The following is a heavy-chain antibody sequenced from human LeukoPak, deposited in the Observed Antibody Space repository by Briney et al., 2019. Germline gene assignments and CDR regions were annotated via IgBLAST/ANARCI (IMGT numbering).Heavy chain of an antibody. CDR2: ISGSGGST. CDR1: GFTFSSYA. V-gene: IGHV3-23*01. CDR3: AKAGPGTTGGWFDP. J-gene: IGHJ5*02. Sequence: PGGSLRLSCAASGFTFSSYAMSWVRQAPGKGLEWVSAISGSGGSTYYADSVKGRFTISIDNSKNTLYLQMNSLRAEDTTVYYCAKAGPGTTGGWFDPWGQGTLVTVSS. D-gene: IGHD1-7*01.